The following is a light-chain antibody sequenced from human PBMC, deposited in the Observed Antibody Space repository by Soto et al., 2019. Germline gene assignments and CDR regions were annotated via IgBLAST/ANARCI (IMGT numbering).Light chain of an antibody. CDR2: AAS. CDR3: LQHNTYPWT. Sequence: DIQITQSPSSLSASVGDRVTITCRASQSISSYLNWYQQKPGKAPKLLIYAASNLQSGVPARFSGSGSGTEFTLTISSLQPEDFATYYCLQHNTYPWTFGQGTKVDIK. J-gene: IGKJ1*01. V-gene: IGKV1-17*01. CDR1: QSISSY.